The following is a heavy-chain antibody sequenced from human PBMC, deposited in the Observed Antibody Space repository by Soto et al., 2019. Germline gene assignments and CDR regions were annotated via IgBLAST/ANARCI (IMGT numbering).Heavy chain of an antibody. J-gene: IGHJ4*02. CDR1: GGTYNTFA. Sequence: QVQLVQSGAEVKKPGSSVKVSCKASGGTYNTFAISWVRQAPGQGLEWMGGIIPVLGPAFYAQKFQGRVTITADKSTTTAYLELTSLRSEDTAVYYCVRAAKRYFDYWDQGTLVTVSS. CDR2: IIPVLGPA. V-gene: IGHV1-69*06. CDR3: VRAAKRYFDY.